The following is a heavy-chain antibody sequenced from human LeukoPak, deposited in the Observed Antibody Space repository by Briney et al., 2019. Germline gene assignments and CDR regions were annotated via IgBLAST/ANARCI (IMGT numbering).Heavy chain of an antibody. J-gene: IGHJ4*02. CDR1: GFTFSSYA. CDR2: ISGSGGST. D-gene: IGHD2-21*02. V-gene: IGHV3-23*01. CDR3: AKEREVGGTADY. Sequence: GGALRLSCAASGFTFSSYAMSWVRQAPGKGLEWVSAISGSGGSTYYVDSVKGRFTISRDNSKNTLYLQMNSLRAEDTAVYYCAKEREVGGTADYWGQGTLVTVSS.